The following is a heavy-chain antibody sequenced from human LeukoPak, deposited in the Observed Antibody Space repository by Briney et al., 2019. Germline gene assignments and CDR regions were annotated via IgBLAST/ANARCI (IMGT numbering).Heavy chain of an antibody. CDR2: MNPNSGNT. Sequence: ASVKVSCKASGYTFTSYDINWVRQATGQGLEWIGWMNPNSGNTGYAQKFQGRVTITRNTSISTAYMELSSLRSEDTAVYYCARAEYSSRSYYMDVWGKGTTVTVSS. CDR1: GYTFTSYD. D-gene: IGHD6-6*01. J-gene: IGHJ6*03. V-gene: IGHV1-8*03. CDR3: ARAEYSSRSYYMDV.